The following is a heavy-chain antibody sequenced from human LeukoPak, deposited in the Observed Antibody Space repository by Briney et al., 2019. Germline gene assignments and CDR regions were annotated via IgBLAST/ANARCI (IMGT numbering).Heavy chain of an antibody. J-gene: IGHJ3*02. CDR1: GYFISSSNW. Sequence: SETLSLTCAVSGYFISSSNWWGWIRQPPGKGLEWIGSIYYSGSTNYNPSLKSRVTMSVDTSKNQFSLKLSSVTALDTAVYYCARRDYVHAFDIWGQGTMVTVSS. D-gene: IGHD4-17*01. CDR3: ARRDYVHAFDI. CDR2: IYYSGST. V-gene: IGHV4-28*06.